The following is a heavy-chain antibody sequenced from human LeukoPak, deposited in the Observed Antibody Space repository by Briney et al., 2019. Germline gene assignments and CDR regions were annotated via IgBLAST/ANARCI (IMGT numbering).Heavy chain of an antibody. CDR3: ARDDKLNY. V-gene: IGHV3-23*01. J-gene: IGHJ4*02. D-gene: IGHD3-22*01. CDR2: ISGSGGNT. Sequence: GGSLRLSCAASGFNFSTYAMSWVRQAPGKGLEWASVISGSGGNTYYADSVKGRFTIARDNSKSTLYLQMNSLRAEDTAVYYCARDDKLNYWGQGTLVTVSS. CDR1: GFNFSTYA.